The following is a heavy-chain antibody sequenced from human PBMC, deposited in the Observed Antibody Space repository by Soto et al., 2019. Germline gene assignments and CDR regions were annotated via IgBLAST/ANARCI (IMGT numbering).Heavy chain of an antibody. Sequence: PSETLSLTCTVSGGSISSGGYYWSWIRQHPGKGLEWIGYIYYSGSTYYNPSLKSRVTISVDTSKNQFSLKLSSVTAADTAVYYCAGDRARDCSGGSCYPNYYYYYGMDVWGQGTTVTVSS. V-gene: IGHV4-31*03. CDR2: IYYSGST. CDR1: GGSISSGGYY. J-gene: IGHJ6*02. CDR3: AGDRARDCSGGSCYPNYYYYYGMDV. D-gene: IGHD2-15*01.